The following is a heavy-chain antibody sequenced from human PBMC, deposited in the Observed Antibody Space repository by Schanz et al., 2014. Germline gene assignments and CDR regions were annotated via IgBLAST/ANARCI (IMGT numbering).Heavy chain of an antibody. CDR3: VRDAYLQIRGTVFDS. J-gene: IGHJ4*02. CDR2: ITTSTSYT. V-gene: IGHV3-11*05. D-gene: IGHD1-1*01. Sequence: QVQLVESGGGLVKPGGSLRLSCAASGFTFSDNFMSWIRQAPGKGLEWISYITTSTSYTNYADSVKGRFTISRDNAKSSLFLQMKGLRAEDTAVYYCVRDAYLQIRGTVFDSWGPGNLVTVSS. CDR1: GFTFSDNF.